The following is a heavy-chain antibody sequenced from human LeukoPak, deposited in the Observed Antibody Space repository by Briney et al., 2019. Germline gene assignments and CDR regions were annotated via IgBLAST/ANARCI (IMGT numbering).Heavy chain of an antibody. CDR2: ISGSGGST. CDR1: GFTFSSYA. CDR3: AKAPAGYSSGRDSPRLAEYFQH. V-gene: IGHV3-23*01. Sequence: GGSLRLSCAASGFTFSSYAMSWVRQAPGKGLEWVSSISGSGGSTYYADSVKGRFTISRDNSKNTLYLQMNSLRAEDTAVYYCAKAPAGYSSGRDSPRLAEYFQHWGQGTLVTVSS. D-gene: IGHD6-19*01. J-gene: IGHJ1*01.